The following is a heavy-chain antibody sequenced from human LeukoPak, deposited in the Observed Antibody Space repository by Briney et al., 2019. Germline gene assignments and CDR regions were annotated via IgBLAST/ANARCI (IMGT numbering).Heavy chain of an antibody. CDR3: VRDAKEGQLLDRSV. CDR1: GFILSDYR. CDR2: ITTTGDTK. J-gene: IGHJ6*04. D-gene: IGHD2-2*01. V-gene: IGHV3-48*01. Sequence: PGGPLRLSCGGSGFILSDYRMDWVRQALGKGLEWVSLITTTGDTKYYADSVKGRFTISRDNAKNSLSLQMNSLRADDTAVYYCVRDAKEGQLLDRSVWGKETTVIVSS.